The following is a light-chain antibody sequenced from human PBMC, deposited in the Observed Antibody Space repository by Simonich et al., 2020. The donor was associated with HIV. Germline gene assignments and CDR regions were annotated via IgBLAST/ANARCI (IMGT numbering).Light chain of an antibody. CDR3: QQYNNWPLT. V-gene: IGKV3-15*01. CDR1: QRFSSY. J-gene: IGKJ4*01. Sequence: EIVMTQSPATLSVSPGEKATLSCRASQRFSSYLAWYQQKPGQAPRLLIYGSSTKATGIPARFSGSGSGTEFTLTISSLQSEDFAVYYCQQYNNWPLTFGGGTKVEIK. CDR2: GSS.